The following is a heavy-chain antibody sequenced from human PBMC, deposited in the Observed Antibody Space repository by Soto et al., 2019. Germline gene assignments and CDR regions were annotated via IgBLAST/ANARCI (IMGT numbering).Heavy chain of an antibody. Sequence: EVQLVQSGAEVKKPGESLKISCKGSGYSFTTYWIGWVRQMPGKGLEWMGMIYPGDSDTRYRPSIQGHVTISADKTISTAYLHSSSRKASNTAMYYCARGDYDILTVNFKSYYGMDVWGQGTTVTVSS. V-gene: IGHV5-51*03. CDR2: IYPGDSDT. D-gene: IGHD3-9*01. CDR1: GYSFTTYW. CDR3: ARGDYDILTVNFKSYYGMDV. J-gene: IGHJ6*02.